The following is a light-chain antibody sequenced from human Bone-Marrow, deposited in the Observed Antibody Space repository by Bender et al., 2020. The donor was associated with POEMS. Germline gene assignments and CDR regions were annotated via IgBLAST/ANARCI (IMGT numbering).Light chain of an antibody. Sequence: QSALTQPASVSGSPGQSITISCTGTSSDVGGYDLVSWYQQHPGKAPKLLIYETRKWPSGVSPRFSGSKSGNTASLTISGLQAEDEADYYCSSYTTRSTWMFGGGTKLTVL. V-gene: IGLV2-14*02. CDR3: SSYTTRSTWM. CDR2: ETR. CDR1: SSDVGGYDL. J-gene: IGLJ3*02.